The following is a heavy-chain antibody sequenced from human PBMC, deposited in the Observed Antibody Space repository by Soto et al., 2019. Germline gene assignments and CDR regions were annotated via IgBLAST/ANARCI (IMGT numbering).Heavy chain of an antibody. V-gene: IGHV4-39*07. CDR1: GGSISSSSYY. J-gene: IGHJ4*02. CDR2: IYYSGST. Sequence: SETLSLTCTVSGGSISSSSYYWGWIRQPPGKGLEWIGSIYYSGSTYYNPSLKSRVTMSVDTSKNQLSLKLSSVTAADTAIYYCARDASSNGHYFDYWGQGTLVTVSS. CDR3: ARDASSNGHYFDY. D-gene: IGHD6-13*01.